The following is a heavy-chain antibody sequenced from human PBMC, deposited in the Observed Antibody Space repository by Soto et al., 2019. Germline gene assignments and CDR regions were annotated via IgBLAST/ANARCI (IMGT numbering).Heavy chain of an antibody. CDR2: IYYSGST. Sequence: SETLSLTCTVSGGSISSYYWSWIRQPPGKGLEWIGYIYYSGSTNYNPSLKSRVTISVDTSKNQFSLKLSSVTAADTAVYYCARALTYYDFWSGYYTTPDYYYYMDVWGKGTTVTVSS. CDR3: ARALTYYDFWSGYYTTPDYYYYMDV. J-gene: IGHJ6*03. CDR1: GGSISSYY. D-gene: IGHD3-3*01. V-gene: IGHV4-59*01.